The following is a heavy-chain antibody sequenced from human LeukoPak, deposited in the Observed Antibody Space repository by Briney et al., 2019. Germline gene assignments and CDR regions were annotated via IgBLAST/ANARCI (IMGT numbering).Heavy chain of an antibody. J-gene: IGHJ5*02. Sequence: EASVKVSCKASGYTFTGYYIHWVRQAPGQGLECMGWINPNSGGTNDAQKFQGRVTMTRDTSISTAYMEPSRLRSDDTAVYYCARGGSGSYFAWLDPCGQGTPVTLSS. V-gene: IGHV1-2*02. CDR1: GYTFTGYY. D-gene: IGHD3-10*01. CDR2: INPNSGGT. CDR3: ARGGSGSYFAWLDP.